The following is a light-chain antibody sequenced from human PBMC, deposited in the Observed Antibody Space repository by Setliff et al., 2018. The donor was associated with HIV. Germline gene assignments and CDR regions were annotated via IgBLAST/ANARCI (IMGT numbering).Light chain of an antibody. J-gene: IGLJ1*01. CDR1: SSNIGAGFD. CDR2: END. CDR3: QSYDNSLSGSGV. Sequence: QSVLTQPPSVSGAPGQRVTISCTGTSSNIGAGFDVHWYQHLPGRAPKLLIYENDNRPAGVPDRFSGSKSGTSASLALTGLQAEDGADYYCQSYDNSLSGSGVFGTGTKVTVL. V-gene: IGLV1-40*01.